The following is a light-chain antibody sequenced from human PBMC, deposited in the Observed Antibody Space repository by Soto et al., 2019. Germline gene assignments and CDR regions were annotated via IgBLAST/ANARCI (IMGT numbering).Light chain of an antibody. V-gene: IGKV3-20*01. Sequence: EIVLTQSPGTLSLSPGEGATLSCRASQSVSSSYLAWYQQKPGQAPRLLIYGASSRATGIPDRFSGSGSGTDFTFIISRLEPEDFAVYFCQLYGSSSWTFGQGTKVEIK. CDR3: QLYGSSSWT. J-gene: IGKJ1*01. CDR1: QSVSSSY. CDR2: GAS.